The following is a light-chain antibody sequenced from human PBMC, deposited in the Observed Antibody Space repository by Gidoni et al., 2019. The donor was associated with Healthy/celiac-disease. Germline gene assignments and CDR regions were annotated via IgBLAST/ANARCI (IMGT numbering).Light chain of an antibody. CDR1: QSISSY. CDR2: AAS. J-gene: IGKJ5*01. Sequence: DIQMTQSPSSLSASLRDRVTITCRASQSISSYLNWYQQKPGKAPKLLIYAASSWQTEVPTRFSGSGSGTDFTLTISSLQPADFATYYCQQSYSPGTFGQGTRLKIK. CDR3: QQSYSPGT. V-gene: IGKV1-39*01.